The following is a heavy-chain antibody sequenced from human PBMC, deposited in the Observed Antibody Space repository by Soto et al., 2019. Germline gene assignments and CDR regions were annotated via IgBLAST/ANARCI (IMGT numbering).Heavy chain of an antibody. J-gene: IGHJ3*02. D-gene: IGHD3-16*01. CDR1: GYTFTGYY. Sequence: GASVKVSCKASGYTFTGYYLHWVRQAPGQGLEWMGWINPNSGGTLYAETFQDSVTMTRDTSIRTAFMDLGRLTPDDTAVYYCARGGEDDAFDIWGPGTLVTVSS. CDR2: INPNSGGT. V-gene: IGHV1-2*04. CDR3: ARGGEDDAFDI.